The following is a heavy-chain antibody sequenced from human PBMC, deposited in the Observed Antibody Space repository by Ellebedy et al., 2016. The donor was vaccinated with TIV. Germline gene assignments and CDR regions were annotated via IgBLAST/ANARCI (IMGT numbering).Heavy chain of an antibody. V-gene: IGHV3-30-3*01. Sequence: GESLKISCAASGFTFSNYAMNWVRQAPGKGLEWVAVISNDGANKYYADSVKGRFTISRDNSKNTLDLQMSSLRAEDTAVYYCARDPFTSYYTGMDVWGQGTTVTVFS. CDR3: ARDPFTSYYTGMDV. CDR1: GFTFSNYA. CDR2: ISNDGANK. J-gene: IGHJ6*02.